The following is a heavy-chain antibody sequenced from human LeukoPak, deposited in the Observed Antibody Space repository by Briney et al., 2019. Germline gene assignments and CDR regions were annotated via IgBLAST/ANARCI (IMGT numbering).Heavy chain of an antibody. J-gene: IGHJ4*02. D-gene: IGHD2-21*02. V-gene: IGHV1-69*04. CDR2: IIPILGIA. CDR1: GGTFSSYA. Sequence: SVKVSCKASGGTFSSYAISWVRQAPGQGLEWMGRIIPILGIANYAQKFQGRVTITADKSTSTAYMELSSLRSEDTAAYYCARDMVDCGGDCSFDYWGQGTLVTVSS. CDR3: ARDMVDCGGDCSFDY.